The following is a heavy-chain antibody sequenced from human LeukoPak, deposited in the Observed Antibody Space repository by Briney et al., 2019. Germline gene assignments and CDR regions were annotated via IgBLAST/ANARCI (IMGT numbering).Heavy chain of an antibody. CDR1: GFTFSSYW. D-gene: IGHD6-19*01. Sequence: PGGSLTLSCAASGFTFSSYWMSWVRQAPGTGLERVANIKQDGSEKYYLDSVKGRFTISRDNAKNSLYLQMNSLRADDTAVYYCASSSGWLHYFDYCGQGTLVTVSS. V-gene: IGHV3-7*01. CDR3: ASSSGWLHYFDY. J-gene: IGHJ4*02. CDR2: IKQDGSEK.